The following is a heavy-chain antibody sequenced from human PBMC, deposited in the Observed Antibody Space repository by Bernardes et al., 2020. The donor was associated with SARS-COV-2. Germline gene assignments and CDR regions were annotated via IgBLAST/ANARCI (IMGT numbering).Heavy chain of an antibody. D-gene: IGHD3-9*01. CDR2: IKSKTDGGTT. J-gene: IGHJ4*02. V-gene: IGHV3-15*01. CDR3: TTAPVRYYDILTGYYFFDY. Sequence: GGSLRLSCAASGFTFSNAWMSWVRQAPGKGLEWVGRIKSKTDGGTTDYAAPVKGRFTISRDDSKNTLYLQMNSLKTEDTAVYYCTTAPVRYYDILTGYYFFDYWGQGTLVTVSS. CDR1: GFTFSNAW.